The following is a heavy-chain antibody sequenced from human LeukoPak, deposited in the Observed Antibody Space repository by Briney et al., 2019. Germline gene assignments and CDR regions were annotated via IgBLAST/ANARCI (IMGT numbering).Heavy chain of an antibody. D-gene: IGHD6-13*01. CDR3: ARDLIIAAAANWFDP. V-gene: IGHV1-2*02. J-gene: IGHJ5*02. Sequence: ASVKVSCKASGYTFTGYYMHWVRQAPGQGLEWMGWINPNSGGTNYAQKFQGGVTMTRDTSISTAYMELSRLRSDDTAVYYCARDLIIAAAANWFDPWGQGTLVTVSS. CDR2: INPNSGGT. CDR1: GYTFTGYY.